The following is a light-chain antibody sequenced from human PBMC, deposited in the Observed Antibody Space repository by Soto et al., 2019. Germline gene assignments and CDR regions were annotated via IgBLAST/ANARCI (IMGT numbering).Light chain of an antibody. CDR1: QSRNIW. J-gene: IGKJ2*01. CDR3: QQYKAYPYT. V-gene: IGKV1-5*03. CDR2: KAS. Sequence: DIEMTQSPSTLSASVGDRITITCRATQSRNIWLAWYQQKPGKAPKLLISKASSLESGVPSRFSGSGSGTEFSLTISSLQPDDFATYYCQQYKAYPYTFGQGTKLE.